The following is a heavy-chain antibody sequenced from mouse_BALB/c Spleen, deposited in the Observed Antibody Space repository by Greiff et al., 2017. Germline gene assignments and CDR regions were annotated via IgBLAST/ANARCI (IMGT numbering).Heavy chain of an antibody. CDR1: GFNIKDTY. CDR2: IDPANGNT. V-gene: IGHV14-3*02. J-gene: IGHJ4*01. Sequence: VQLQQSGAELVKPGASVQLSCTASGFNIKDTYMHWVKQRPEQGLEWIGRIDPANGNTKYDPKFQGKATITADTSSNTAYLQLSSLTSEDTAVYYCAMAYYGNLYAMDYWGQGTSVTVSS. CDR3: AMAYYGNLYAMDY. D-gene: IGHD2-10*01.